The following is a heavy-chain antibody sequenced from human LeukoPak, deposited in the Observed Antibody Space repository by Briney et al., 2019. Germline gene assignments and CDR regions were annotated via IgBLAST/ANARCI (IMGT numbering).Heavy chain of an antibody. CDR2: XXXXXST. V-gene: IGHV4-30-4*01. D-gene: IGHD3-10*01. CDR1: XDYX. Sequence: XDYXWXWXXXXXXXGXXWXGYXXXXXSTYYNPSLKSRVTISVDKSKNQFSLKLSSVTAADTAVYYCARGDMVRGPDRGIYYYYGMDVWGQGTTVTVSS. CDR3: ARGDMVRGPDRGIYYYYGMDV. J-gene: IGHJ6*02.